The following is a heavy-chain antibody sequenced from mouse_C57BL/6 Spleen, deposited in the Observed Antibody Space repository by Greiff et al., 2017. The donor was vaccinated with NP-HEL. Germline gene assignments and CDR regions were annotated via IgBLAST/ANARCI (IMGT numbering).Heavy chain of an antibody. V-gene: IGHV1-18*01. D-gene: IGHD1-1*01. J-gene: IGHJ4*01. CDR2: INPNNGGT. Sequence: VQLQQSGPELVKPGASVKIPCKASGYTFTDYNMDWVKQSHGKSLEWIGDINPNNGGTIYNQKFKGKATLTVDKSSSTAYMELRSLTSEDTAVYYCARKHYGSSAPYAMDYWGQGTSVTVSS. CDR3: ARKHYGSSAPYAMDY. CDR1: GYTFTDYN.